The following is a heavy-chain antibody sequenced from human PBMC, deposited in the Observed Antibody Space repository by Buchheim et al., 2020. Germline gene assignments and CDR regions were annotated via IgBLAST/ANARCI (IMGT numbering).Heavy chain of an antibody. D-gene: IGHD6-13*01. J-gene: IGHJ4*02. CDR2: MSGSGGSS. CDR1: GFPFSSYA. CDR3: AKRTSSSSWSQDY. V-gene: IGHV3-23*04. Sequence: EVRLVESGGGLVQPGGSLRLSCAASGFPFSSYAMNWVRQAPGKGLEWVSTMSGSGGSSYYADSVKSRFTISRDNSKNTLYLQMSSLRAEDTAVYYCAKRTSSSSWSQDYWGQGTL.